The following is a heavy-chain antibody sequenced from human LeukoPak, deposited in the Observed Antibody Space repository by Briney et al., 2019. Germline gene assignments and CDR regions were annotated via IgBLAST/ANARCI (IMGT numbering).Heavy chain of an antibody. CDR3: ARAPSEIGGYYPEYFRH. V-gene: IGHV3-74*01. Sequence: GGSLRLSCATSGFTFSSYWMHWVRQAPGKGLVWVSRIKSDGSTRYADSVKGRFTISRDNAKNTVSLQMTSLRAEDTGVYYCARAPSEIGGYYPEYFRHWGQGTLVIVSS. CDR1: GFTFSSYW. J-gene: IGHJ1*01. CDR2: IKSDGST. D-gene: IGHD3-22*01.